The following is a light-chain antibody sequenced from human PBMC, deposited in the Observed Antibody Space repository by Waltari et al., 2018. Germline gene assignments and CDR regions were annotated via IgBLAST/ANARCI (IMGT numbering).Light chain of an antibody. Sequence: DIQMTQSPSAMSASVGDRVTITCRASQGIRNYLAWFQQKPGNAPKRLIYTASSLQSGVPSRFSGSGSGTEFTLTISSLQSEDVATYYCQKYDSAPLTFGPGTKVEIK. CDR2: TAS. CDR1: QGIRNY. V-gene: IGKV1-17*03. CDR3: QKYDSAPLT. J-gene: IGKJ3*01.